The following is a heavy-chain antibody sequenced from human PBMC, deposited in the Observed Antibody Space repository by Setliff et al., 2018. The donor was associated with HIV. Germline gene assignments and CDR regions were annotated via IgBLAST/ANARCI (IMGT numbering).Heavy chain of an antibody. Sequence: ASVKVSCKAPGYLFTSYYMHWLRQVPGQGLAWMGIVDPSGGSTHYAQKFEGRVTMTRDTSTSTFHMELSSLTSEDRAIYYCARDGRAVTSLMVVVSLKNGMDVWGQGTTVTVSS. D-gene: IGHD3-22*01. V-gene: IGHV1-46*01. CDR1: GYLFTSYY. CDR3: ARDGRAVTSLMVVVSLKNGMDV. CDR2: VDPSGGST. J-gene: IGHJ6*02.